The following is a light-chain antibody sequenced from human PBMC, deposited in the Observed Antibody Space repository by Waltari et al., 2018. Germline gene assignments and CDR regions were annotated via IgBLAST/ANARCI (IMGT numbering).Light chain of an antibody. CDR2: WAS. CDR1: HSLFYHSTNKNY. Sequence: DIVMTQSPDSLAVSLGARATLNCRSNHSLFYHSTNKNYLGWLQQKPGQPPKWIISWASTRESGVPDRFSGSGSGTDFSLTITSLQAEDVAVYYCQQYYATPVTFGQGTKLEIK. J-gene: IGKJ2*01. CDR3: QQYYATPVT. V-gene: IGKV4-1*01.